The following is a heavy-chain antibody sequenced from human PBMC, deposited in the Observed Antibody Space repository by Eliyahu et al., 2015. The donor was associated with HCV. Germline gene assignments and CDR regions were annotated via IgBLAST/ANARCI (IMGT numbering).Heavy chain of an antibody. D-gene: IGHD3-22*01. CDR3: ARGPETQSAFYYNY. J-gene: IGHJ4*02. CDR2: IIPMFGSA. CDR1: GGTFSSYT. V-gene: IGHV1-69*01. Sequence: QVQLVQSGAEVKKPGSSVKVSCKASGGTFSSYTIDWVRQAPGQGLEWMGGIIPMFGSANYAHKFQGRLTITADESTSTAYMELSSLRSEDTAVYYCARGPETQSAFYYNYWGQGTLVSVSS.